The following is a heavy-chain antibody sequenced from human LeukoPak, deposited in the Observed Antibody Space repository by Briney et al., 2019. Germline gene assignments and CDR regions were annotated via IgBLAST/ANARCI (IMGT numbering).Heavy chain of an antibody. D-gene: IGHD5-18*01. CDR1: GFTFSSYG. CDR2: IRYAGINK. CDR3: AKDYRDVDTAMVTIRAYYYYYMDV. J-gene: IGHJ6*03. Sequence: PGGCLRLSCAASGFTFSSYGMHWVRQAPGKGLEWVAFIRYAGINKYYADSVKGRFTISRDNSKNTLYLQMNSLRAEDTAVYYCAKDYRDVDTAMVTIRAYYYYYMDVWGKGTTVTASS. V-gene: IGHV3-30*02.